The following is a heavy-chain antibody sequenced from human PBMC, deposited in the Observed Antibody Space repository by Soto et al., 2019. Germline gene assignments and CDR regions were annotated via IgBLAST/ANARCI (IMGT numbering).Heavy chain of an antibody. J-gene: IGHJ3*02. CDR1: GFTFSSYW. CDR2: IKQDGSEK. V-gene: IGHV3-7*01. D-gene: IGHD1-26*01. Sequence: LRLSCAASGFTFSSYWMSWVRQAPGKGLEWVANIKQDGSEKYYVDSVKGRFTISRDNAKNSLYLQMNSLRAEDTAVYYCASPIHAIVPDDFDIWGQGTMVTVSS. CDR3: ASPIHAIVPDDFDI.